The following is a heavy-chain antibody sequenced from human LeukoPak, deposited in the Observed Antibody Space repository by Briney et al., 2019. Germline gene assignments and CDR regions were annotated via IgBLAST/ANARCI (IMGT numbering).Heavy chain of an antibody. V-gene: IGHV3-23*01. D-gene: IGHD2-2*01. J-gene: IGHJ5*01. CDR3: TGCGRPRCSLDSIDS. Sequence: GGSLRLSCAASGFTFSSYAMSWVRQAPGKGLEWVSAISGSGGSTYYADSVKGRFTISRDNSKNTLYLQMNSLRAEDTAVYYCTGCGRPRCSLDSIDSWGQGTQVTVSS. CDR2: ISGSGGST. CDR1: GFTFSSYA.